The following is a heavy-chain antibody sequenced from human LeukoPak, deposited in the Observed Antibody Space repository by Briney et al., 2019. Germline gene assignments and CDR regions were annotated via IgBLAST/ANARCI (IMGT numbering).Heavy chain of an antibody. J-gene: IGHJ5*02. CDR3: ARGEYIAAAGTSWFDP. CDR2: IYYTGNT. Sequence: SETLSLTCTVSGGSISPYYWTWIRQPPGKGLEWIGYIYYTGNTYYNPSLKSRVTISLDTSKNQFSLKLDSVTAADTAVYYCARGEYIAAAGTSWFDPWGQGTLVTVSS. V-gene: IGHV4-59*01. CDR1: GGSISPYY. D-gene: IGHD6-13*01.